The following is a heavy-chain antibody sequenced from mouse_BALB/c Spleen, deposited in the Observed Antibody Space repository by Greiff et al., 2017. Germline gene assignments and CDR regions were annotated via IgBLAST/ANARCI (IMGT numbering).Heavy chain of an antibody. D-gene: IGHD2-4*01. Sequence: QVHVKQSGAELVRPGVSVKISCKGSGYTFTDYAMHWVKQSHAKSLEWIGVISTYYGDASYNQKFKGKATMTVDKSSSTAYLELAKLTSEDSAISYCARSEDYDRWYFDVWGAGTTVTVSS. V-gene: IGHV1S137*01. CDR1: GYTFTDYA. J-gene: IGHJ1*01. CDR2: ISTYYGDA. CDR3: ARSEDYDRWYFDV.